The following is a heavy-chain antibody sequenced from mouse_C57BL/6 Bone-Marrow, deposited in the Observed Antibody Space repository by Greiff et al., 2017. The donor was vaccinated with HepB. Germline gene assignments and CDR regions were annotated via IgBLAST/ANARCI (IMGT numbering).Heavy chain of an antibody. CDR3: ARVSYYGSSQGYFDV. Sequence: EVQLVESGGGLVQPGGSLKLSCAASGIDFSRYWMSWVRRAPGKGLEWIGEINPDSSTINYAPSLKDKFIISRDNAKNTLYLQMSKVRSEDTALYYCARVSYYGSSQGYFDVWGTGTTVTVSS. CDR1: GIDFSRYW. CDR2: INPDSSTI. J-gene: IGHJ1*03. V-gene: IGHV4-1*01. D-gene: IGHD1-1*01.